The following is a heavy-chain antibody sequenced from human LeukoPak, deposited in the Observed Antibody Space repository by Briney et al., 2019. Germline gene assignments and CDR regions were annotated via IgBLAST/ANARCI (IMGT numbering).Heavy chain of an antibody. D-gene: IGHD3-3*01. Sequence: GGSLRLSCAASGFTFSSYAMHWVRQAPGKGLEWVAVISYDGSNKYYADSVKGRFTISRDNSKNTLYLQMNSLRAEDTAVYYCARDRGLGDFWSGYYRPTYFDYWGQGTLVTVPS. J-gene: IGHJ4*02. V-gene: IGHV3-30-3*01. CDR2: ISYDGSNK. CDR1: GFTFSSYA. CDR3: ARDRGLGDFWSGYYRPTYFDY.